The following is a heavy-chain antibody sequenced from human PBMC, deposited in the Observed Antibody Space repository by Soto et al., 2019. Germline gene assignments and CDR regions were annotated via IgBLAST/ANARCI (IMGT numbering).Heavy chain of an antibody. CDR3: AREIPYGDYGTYFDY. CDR2: IYYSGST. J-gene: IGHJ4*02. CDR1: GGSISSGDYH. D-gene: IGHD4-17*01. Sequence: PSETLSLTCTVSGGSISSGDYHWSWIRQPPGKGLEWIGYIYYSGSTYYNPSLKSRVTISVDTSKNQFSLKLSSVTAADTAVYYCAREIPYGDYGTYFDYWGQGTLVTVSS. V-gene: IGHV4-30-4*01.